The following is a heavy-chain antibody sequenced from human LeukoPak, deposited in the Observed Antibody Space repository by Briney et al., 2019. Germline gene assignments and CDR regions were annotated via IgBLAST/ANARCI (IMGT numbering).Heavy chain of an antibody. Sequence: TGGSLRLSCSTPGFSFGDYTMNWVRQAPGKGLEWVGFIRNKPYGETTEYAASVRGRFSISRDDSKSIAYLQMNSLKTEDTAVYYCTRVDYDILTGSYLFHHWGQGTLVTVSS. CDR1: GFSFGDYT. D-gene: IGHD3-9*01. J-gene: IGHJ4*02. CDR3: TRVDYDILTGSYLFHH. CDR2: IRNKPYGETT. V-gene: IGHV3-49*04.